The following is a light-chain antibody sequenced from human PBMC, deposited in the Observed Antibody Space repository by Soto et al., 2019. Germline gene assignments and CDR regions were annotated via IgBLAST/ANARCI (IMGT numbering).Light chain of an antibody. J-gene: IGKJ2*02. CDR3: QQYNSFPCT. CDR1: QTISSW. V-gene: IGKV1-5*03. CDR2: KAS. Sequence: DIQMTQSPSTLSASVGDRVTITCRASQTISSWLAWYQQRPGKAPKVLIYKASNLGSGVPSRFSVSGSGTEFSLTISSLQPDDFATYYCQQYNSFPCTFGQGTKLEI.